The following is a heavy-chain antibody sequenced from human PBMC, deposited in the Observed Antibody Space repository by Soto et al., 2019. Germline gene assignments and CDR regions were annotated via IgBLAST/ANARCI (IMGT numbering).Heavy chain of an antibody. V-gene: IGHV1-69*12. J-gene: IGHJ6*02. CDR1: GGTFSSYA. D-gene: IGHD2-15*01. CDR3: ARAHCSGGSCYRNSYYYGMDV. CDR2: IIPIFGTA. Sequence: QVQLVQSGAEVKKPGSSVKVSCKASGGTFSSYAISWVRQAPGQGLEWMGGIIPIFGTANYAQKFQGRVTITADESTSTAYMELGSLRSEDTAVYYCARAHCSGGSCYRNSYYYGMDVWGQGTTVTVSS.